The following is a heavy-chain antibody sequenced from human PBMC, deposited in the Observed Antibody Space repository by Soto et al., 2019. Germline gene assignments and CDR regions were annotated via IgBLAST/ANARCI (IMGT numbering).Heavy chain of an antibody. Sequence: PSETLSLTCAVYGGSFSGYYWSWIRQPPGKGLEWIGEINHSGSTNYNPSLKSRVTISVDTSKNQFSLKLSSVTAADTAVYYCARGARIRRPRGYSYGWGVLFDYWGQGTLVTVPS. V-gene: IGHV4-34*01. CDR1: GGSFSGYY. CDR3: ARGARIRRPRGYSYGWGVLFDY. J-gene: IGHJ4*02. D-gene: IGHD5-18*01. CDR2: INHSGST.